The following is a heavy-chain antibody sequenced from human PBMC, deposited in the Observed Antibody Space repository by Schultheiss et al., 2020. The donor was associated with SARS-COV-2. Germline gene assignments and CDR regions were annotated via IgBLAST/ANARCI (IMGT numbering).Heavy chain of an antibody. CDR3: ARDREPSTSGWPPFYYYYYMDV. CDR2: ISGSGGST. J-gene: IGHJ6*03. V-gene: IGHV3-23*01. CDR1: GFTFSSYA. Sequence: GGSLRLSCAASGFTFSSYAMTWVRQPPGKGLEWVSGISGSGGSTYYADSVKGRFTISRDNSKNTLYLQMNSLRAEDTAVYYCARDREPSTSGWPPFYYYYYMDVWGKGTTVTVSS. D-gene: IGHD6-19*01.